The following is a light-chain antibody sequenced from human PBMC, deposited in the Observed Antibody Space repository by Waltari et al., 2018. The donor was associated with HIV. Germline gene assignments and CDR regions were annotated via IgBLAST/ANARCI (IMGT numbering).Light chain of an antibody. CDR2: KDN. J-gene: IGLJ3*02. Sequence: SYELTQPPSVSASPGQTARITCSGDALPKQYVYWYQQRPGQAPVLVIYKDNERPSGIPEGFSGSSSGTTVTLTISGGQAEDEADYYCQSVESSGSRVFGGGTKLTVL. CDR1: ALPKQY. V-gene: IGLV3-25*03. CDR3: QSVESSGSRV.